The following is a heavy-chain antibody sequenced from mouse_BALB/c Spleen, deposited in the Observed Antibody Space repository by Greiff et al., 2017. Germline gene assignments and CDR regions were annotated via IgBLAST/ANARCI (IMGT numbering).Heavy chain of an antibody. CDR2: ISDGGSYT. CDR1: GFTFSDYY. V-gene: IGHV5-4*02. D-gene: IGHD4-1*01. J-gene: IGHJ3*01. CDR3: ARDPLTG. Sequence: EVQLVESGGGLVKPGGSLKLSCAASGFTFSDYYMYWVRQTPEKRLEWVATISDGGSYTYYPDSVKGRFTISRDNAKNNLYLQMSSLKSEDTAMYYCARDPLTGWGQGTLVTVSA.